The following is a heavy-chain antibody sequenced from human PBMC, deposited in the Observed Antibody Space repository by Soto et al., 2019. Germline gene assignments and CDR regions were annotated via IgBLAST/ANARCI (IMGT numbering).Heavy chain of an antibody. D-gene: IGHD6-13*01. CDR2: ISGSGGST. CDR1: GFTFSSYA. J-gene: IGHJ4*02. Sequence: GSLRLSCAASGFTFSSYAMSWVRQAPGKGLEWVSAISGSGGSTYYADSVKGRFTISRDNSKNTLYLQMNSLRAEDTAVYYCAKDIRQQLVLGEWGQGTLVTVSS. V-gene: IGHV3-23*01. CDR3: AKDIRQQLVLGE.